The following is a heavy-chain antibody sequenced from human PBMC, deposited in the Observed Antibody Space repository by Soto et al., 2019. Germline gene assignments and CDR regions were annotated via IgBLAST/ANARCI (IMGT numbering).Heavy chain of an antibody. CDR3: ARLAVAGRDFDY. D-gene: IGHD6-19*01. V-gene: IGHV4-61*01. CDR1: GGSVISGSYY. CDR2: IYYSGST. J-gene: IGHJ4*02. Sequence: SETLSLTCTFSGGSVISGSYYWSWIRQPPGKGLEWIGYIYYSGSTNYNPSLKSRVTISVDTSENQFSLKLSSVTAADTAVYYCARLAVAGRDFDYWGQGTLVTVSS.